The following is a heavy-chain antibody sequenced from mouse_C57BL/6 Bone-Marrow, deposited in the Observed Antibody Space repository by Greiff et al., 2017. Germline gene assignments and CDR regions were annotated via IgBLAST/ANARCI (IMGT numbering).Heavy chain of an antibody. D-gene: IGHD2-4*01. Sequence: EVQVVESGGGLVKPGGSLKLSCAASGFTFSSYTMSWVRQTPEKRLAWVATISGGGGNTYYPDSVKGRFTISRDTAKNPLYLQMSRLRCEDTALYDCARGYYDYGGVDYWGQGTTLTVSS. CDR1: GFTFSSYT. V-gene: IGHV5-9*01. CDR3: ARGYYDYGGVDY. CDR2: ISGGGGNT. J-gene: IGHJ2*01.